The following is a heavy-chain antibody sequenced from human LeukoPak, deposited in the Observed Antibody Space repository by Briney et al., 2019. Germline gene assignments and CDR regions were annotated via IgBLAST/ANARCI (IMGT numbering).Heavy chain of an antibody. V-gene: IGHV3-23*01. Sequence: QPGGSLRLSCAASGFTFSSYAMSWVRQAPGKGLEWVSAISGSGGSTYYPDSVKGRFTISRDNSKNTLYLQMNSLRAEDPAVYYGAKEGVITIFGVVIGNFDYWGQGTLVTVSS. D-gene: IGHD3-3*01. CDR3: AKEGVITIFGVVIGNFDY. CDR2: ISGSGGST. CDR1: GFTFSSYA. J-gene: IGHJ4*02.